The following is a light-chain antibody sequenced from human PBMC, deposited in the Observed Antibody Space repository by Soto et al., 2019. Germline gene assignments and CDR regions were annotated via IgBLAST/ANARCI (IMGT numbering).Light chain of an antibody. J-gene: IGKJ2*03. CDR3: QQYNTWYS. V-gene: IGKV1-5*01. Sequence: DTQMTQSPSTLSASLGDRVTITCRASQTISQWLAWYQQKPGKAPKLLIYDASSLETGVPSRFSGSGSGTEFALTISSLQPDDFATYYCQQYNTWYSFGQGTKLEVK. CDR1: QTISQW. CDR2: DAS.